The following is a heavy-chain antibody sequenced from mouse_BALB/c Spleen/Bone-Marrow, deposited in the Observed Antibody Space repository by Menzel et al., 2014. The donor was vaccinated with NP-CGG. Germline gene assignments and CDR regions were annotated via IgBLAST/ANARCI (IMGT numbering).Heavy chain of an antibody. CDR2: INPYNDGT. CDR1: GYTFTSYV. D-gene: IGHD2-14*01. J-gene: IGHJ3*01. Sequence: HLVESGPELVKPGASVKMSCKASGYTFTSYVMHWVKQKPGQGLEWIGYINPYNDGTKYNEKFKGKATLTSDKSSSTAYMELSSLTSEESAVYYCARSGRYDGFAYWGQGTLVTVSA. V-gene: IGHV1-14*01. CDR3: ARSGRYDGFAY.